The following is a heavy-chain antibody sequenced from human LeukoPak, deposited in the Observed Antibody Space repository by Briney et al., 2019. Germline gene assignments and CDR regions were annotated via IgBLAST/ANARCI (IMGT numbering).Heavy chain of an antibody. D-gene: IGHD6-19*01. J-gene: IGHJ3*02. CDR1: GFTFSSYG. Sequence: GGSLRLSCAASGFTFSSYGMHWVREAPGKGLEWVAVIWYDGSNKYYADSVKGRFSISRDNSNNTLYLQINSLRAEDTAVYYCARPCVYSSCWPDAFDIWGQGTMVTVSS. CDR2: IWYDGSNK. CDR3: ARPCVYSSCWPDAFDI. V-gene: IGHV3-33*01.